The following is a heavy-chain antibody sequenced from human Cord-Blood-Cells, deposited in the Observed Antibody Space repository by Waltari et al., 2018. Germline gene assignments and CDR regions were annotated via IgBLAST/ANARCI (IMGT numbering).Heavy chain of an antibody. J-gene: IGHJ3*02. CDR1: GYTFTGYY. V-gene: IGHV1-2*02. D-gene: IGHD2-15*01. Sequence: QVQLVQSGAEVKKPGASVKVSCKASGYTFTGYYMHWVRQAPGQRLEWMGWINPNRGGTNNAKKFQGRVTMTRDTSISTAYMELSRLRSDDTAVYYCARNLVVVVAATDAFDIWGQGTMVTVSS. CDR2: INPNRGGT. CDR3: ARNLVVVVAATDAFDI.